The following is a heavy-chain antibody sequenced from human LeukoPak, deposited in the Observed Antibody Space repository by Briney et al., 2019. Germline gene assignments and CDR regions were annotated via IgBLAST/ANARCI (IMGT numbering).Heavy chain of an antibody. V-gene: IGHV4-34*01. J-gene: IGHJ4*02. Sequence: SETLSLTCAVYGGSFSGYYWSWIRQPPGKGLEWIGEINHSGSTNYNPSLKSRVTISVDTSKNQFPLKLSSVHAADTAVYYVAXVGXATISSYFDYWGQGTLVTVSS. D-gene: IGHD5-12*01. CDR3: AXVGXATISSYFDY. CDR2: INHSGST. CDR1: GGSFSGYY.